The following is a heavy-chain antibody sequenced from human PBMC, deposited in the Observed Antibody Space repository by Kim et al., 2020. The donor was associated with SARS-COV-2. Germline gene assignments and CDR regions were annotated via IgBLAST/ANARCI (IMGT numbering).Heavy chain of an antibody. D-gene: IGHD4-17*01. CDR2: IYTSGST. CDR1: GGSISSYY. CDR3: ARVGTVTPYWYFDL. Sequence: SETLSLTCTVSGGSISSYYWSWIRQPAGKGLEWIRRIYTSGSTNYNPSLKSRVTMSVDTSKNQFSRKLSSVTAADTAVYYCARVGTVTPYWYFDLWGRGTLVTVSS. V-gene: IGHV4-4*07. J-gene: IGHJ2*01.